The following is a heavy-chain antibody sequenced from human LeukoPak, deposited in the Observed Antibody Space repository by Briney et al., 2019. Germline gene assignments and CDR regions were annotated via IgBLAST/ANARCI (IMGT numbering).Heavy chain of an antibody. J-gene: IGHJ6*03. CDR1: GFTFTKYA. V-gene: IGHV3-64*01. Sequence: GGSLRLSCAASGFTFTKYAIKWVRQAPGKGLEYVSSISTNGDSTYYANSVKGRFTISRDNSKNMVYLQVGSLRAEDMALYCARAPKGVNYYYYYMDVWGKGTTVTVSS. D-gene: IGHD3-10*01. CDR3: ARAPKGVNYYYYYMDV. CDR2: ISTNGDST.